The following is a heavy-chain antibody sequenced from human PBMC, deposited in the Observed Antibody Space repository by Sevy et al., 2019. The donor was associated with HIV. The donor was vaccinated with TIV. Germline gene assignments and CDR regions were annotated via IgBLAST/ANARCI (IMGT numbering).Heavy chain of an antibody. CDR3: AKDQGDYVWGTFRDY. D-gene: IGHD3-16*02. V-gene: IGHV3-23*01. Sequence: GGSLRLSCAASGFTFSIYAMSWVRQAPGKGLEWVSGLSGSGSSTYYADSVKGRFTISRDNSKNTLYLQMNSLRAEDTAAYYCAKDQGDYVWGTFRDYWGQGTLVTVSS. CDR1: GFTFSIYA. CDR2: LSGSGSST. J-gene: IGHJ4*02.